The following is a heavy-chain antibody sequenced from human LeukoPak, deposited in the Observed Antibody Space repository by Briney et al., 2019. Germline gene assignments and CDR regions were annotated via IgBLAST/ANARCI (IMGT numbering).Heavy chain of an antibody. Sequence: GGSLRLSCVASGFTFSSYEMNWVRQAPGKGLEWVSYISSSGSTIYYADSVKGRFTISRDNAKNSLYLQMNSLRAEDTAVYYCARDQITATVYYYFDYWGQGTLVTVSS. CDR1: GFTFSSYE. CDR2: ISSSGSTI. V-gene: IGHV3-48*03. D-gene: IGHD5-18*01. J-gene: IGHJ4*02. CDR3: ARDQITATVYYYFDY.